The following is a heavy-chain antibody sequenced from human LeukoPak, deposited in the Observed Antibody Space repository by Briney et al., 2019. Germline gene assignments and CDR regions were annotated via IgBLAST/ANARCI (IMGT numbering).Heavy chain of an antibody. J-gene: IGHJ4*02. Sequence: GGSLRLSCAASGFTFSSYGMHWVRQAPGKGLEWVAVISYDGSNKYYADSVKGRFTISRDNSKNTLYLQMNSLRAEDTAVYYCAKDQGLMDGQQLPTPLDYWGQGTLVTVSS. CDR1: GFTFSSYG. D-gene: IGHD6-13*01. CDR3: AKDQGLMDGQQLPTPLDY. V-gene: IGHV3-30*18. CDR2: ISYDGSNK.